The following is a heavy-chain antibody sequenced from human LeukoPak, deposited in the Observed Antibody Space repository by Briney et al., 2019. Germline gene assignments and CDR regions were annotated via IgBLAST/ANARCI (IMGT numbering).Heavy chain of an antibody. V-gene: IGHV3-20*04. CDR3: ARYDYSNSYYYYYMDV. D-gene: IGHD4-11*01. J-gene: IGHJ6*03. CDR2: INWNGGST. Sequence: GGSLRLSCAASGFTFDDYGMSWVRQAPGRGLEWVSGINWNGGSTGYADSVKGRFTISRDNAKSSLYLQMNSLRAEDTALYYCARYDYSNSYYYYYMDVWGKGTTVTVSS. CDR1: GFTFDDYG.